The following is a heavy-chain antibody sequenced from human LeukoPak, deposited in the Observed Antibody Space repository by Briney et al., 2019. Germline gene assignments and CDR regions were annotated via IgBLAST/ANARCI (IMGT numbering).Heavy chain of an antibody. J-gene: IGHJ5*02. D-gene: IGHD2-15*01. Sequence: SETLSLTCTVSGGSISSYYWSWIRQPPGKGLEWIGYIYYSGSTNYNPSLKSRVTISVDTSKNQFSLKLSSVTAADTAVYYCARDRCSGGSFPYNWFDPWGQGTLVTVSS. CDR2: IYYSGST. V-gene: IGHV4-59*01. CDR3: ARDRCSGGSFPYNWFDP. CDR1: GGSISSYY.